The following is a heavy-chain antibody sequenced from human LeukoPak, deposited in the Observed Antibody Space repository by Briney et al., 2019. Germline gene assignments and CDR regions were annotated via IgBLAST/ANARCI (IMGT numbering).Heavy chain of an antibody. D-gene: IGHD1-1*01. Sequence: SETLFLTCAVYGGSFSGYYWSWIRQPPGKGLEYIGYVYNSGTTFYNPSLKSRVTISADTSKKQFSLKLTSVTAADTAIYYCARGAGGYRFDPWGLGTLVTVSS. V-gene: IGHV4-59*01. CDR1: GGSFSGYY. CDR2: VYNSGTT. CDR3: ARGAGGYRFDP. J-gene: IGHJ5*02.